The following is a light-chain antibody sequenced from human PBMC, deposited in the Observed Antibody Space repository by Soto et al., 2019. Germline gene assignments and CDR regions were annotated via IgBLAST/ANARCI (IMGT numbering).Light chain of an antibody. CDR3: QQYYQSPIT. CDR2: RAS. Sequence: ETVLTQSPGTLSVSPGEGATLSCRASQSVGSLLAWYQQKPGQAPRLLIYRASIRAAGLPDKFSGSGSWTEFTLTISRLQSEDFAVDYCQQYYQSPITFGQGTRLEIK. V-gene: IGKV3-15*01. J-gene: IGKJ5*01. CDR1: QSVGSL.